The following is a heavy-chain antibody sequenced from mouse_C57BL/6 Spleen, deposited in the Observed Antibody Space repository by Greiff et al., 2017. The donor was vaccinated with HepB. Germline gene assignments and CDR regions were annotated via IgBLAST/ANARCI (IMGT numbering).Heavy chain of an antibody. CDR1: GFTFSDYG. Sequence: EVKLQESGGGLVKPGGSLKLSCAASGFTFSDYGMHWVRQAPEKGLEWVAYISSGSSTIYYADTVKGRFTISRDNAKNTLFLQMTSLRSEDTAMYYCARPYGSSPWFAYWGQGTLVTVSA. CDR3: ARPYGSSPWFAY. V-gene: IGHV5-17*01. D-gene: IGHD1-1*01. CDR2: ISSGSSTI. J-gene: IGHJ3*01.